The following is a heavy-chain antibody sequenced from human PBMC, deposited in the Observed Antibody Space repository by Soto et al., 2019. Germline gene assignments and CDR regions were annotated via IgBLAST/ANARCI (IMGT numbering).Heavy chain of an antibody. J-gene: IGHJ5*02. CDR2: ISESGDNA. CDR3: AKGGYIYGLDP. D-gene: IGHD5-18*01. CDR1: GFPFNTYA. V-gene: IGHV3-23*01. Sequence: LRLSCAASGFPFNTYAMSWVRQAPGKGPEWVSAISESGDNAFYADSVQGRFTISRDNSYNILYLQMNSLRAEDTALYFCAKGGYIYGLDPWGQGTLVTVSS.